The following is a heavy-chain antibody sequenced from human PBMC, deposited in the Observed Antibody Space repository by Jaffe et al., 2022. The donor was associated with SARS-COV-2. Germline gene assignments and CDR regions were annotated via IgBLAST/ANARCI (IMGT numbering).Heavy chain of an antibody. V-gene: IGHV3-15*01. CDR3: TTDLAPHWSPWIVVVREVDY. J-gene: IGHJ4*02. D-gene: IGHD3-22*01. CDR2: IKSKTDGGTT. CDR1: GFTFSNAW. Sequence: EVQLVESGGGLVKPGGSLRLSCAASGFTFSNAWMSWVRQAPGKGLEWVGRIKSKTDGGTTDYAAPVKGRFTISRDDSKNTLYLQMNSLKTEDTAVYYCTTDLAPHWSPWIVVVREVDYWGQGTLVTVSS.